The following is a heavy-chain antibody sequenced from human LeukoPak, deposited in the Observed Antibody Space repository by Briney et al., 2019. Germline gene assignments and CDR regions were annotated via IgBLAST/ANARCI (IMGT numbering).Heavy chain of an antibody. Sequence: SGTLSLTCTVSGGSISSNLWGGWVRQPPGKGLEGIGEIYHSGSTNYNPSLKIRVTISLDKYKSQFSLTLSSLTAADTAVYHCVRALQVRSLRFYFDSWGQGTLVTVSS. V-gene: IGHV4-4*02. CDR2: IYHSGST. J-gene: IGHJ4*02. CDR1: GGSISSNLW. CDR3: VRALQVRSLRFYFDS.